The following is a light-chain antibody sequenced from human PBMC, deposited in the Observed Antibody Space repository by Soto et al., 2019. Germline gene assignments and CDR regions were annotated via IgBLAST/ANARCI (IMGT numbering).Light chain of an antibody. CDR1: DIGSKG. J-gene: IGLJ2*01. V-gene: IGLV3-21*02. CDR3: QVWDSSSYQVV. Sequence: SYELTQPPSVSVAPGQSAKITCGGNDIGSKGVHWYQQKPGQAPVLVVYDDSERPSGIPERFSGSNSGNTATLTISRVEVGDEADYYCQVWDSSSYQVVFGGGTQLTVL. CDR2: DDS.